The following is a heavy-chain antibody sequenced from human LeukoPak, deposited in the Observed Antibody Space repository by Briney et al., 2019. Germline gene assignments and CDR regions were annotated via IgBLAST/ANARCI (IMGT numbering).Heavy chain of an antibody. D-gene: IGHD1-26*01. V-gene: IGHV3-23*01. J-gene: IGHJ4*02. CDR1: GFPFFSYA. Sequence: GGALRLSFAAPGFPFFSYAMSWGRPAPGEGGGWGSAISGSGGSTYYADSVKGRFTISRDNSKNTLYLQMNSLRAEDTAVYYCAKDGPIVGARPFDYWGQGTLVTVSS. CDR2: ISGSGGST. CDR3: AKDGPIVGARPFDY.